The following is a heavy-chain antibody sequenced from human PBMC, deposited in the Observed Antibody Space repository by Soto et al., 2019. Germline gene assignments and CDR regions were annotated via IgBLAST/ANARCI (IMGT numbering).Heavy chain of an antibody. CDR3: ASEYSSSSGWFDP. V-gene: IGHV5-10-1*01. CDR1: GYSFTSYW. J-gene: IGHJ5*02. CDR2: IDPRDSYT. Sequence: GESLKISCKGSGYSFTSYWISWVRQMPGKGLEWMGRIDPRDSYTNYSPSFQGHVTISADKSISTAYLQWSSLKASDTAMYYCASEYSSSSGWFDPWGQGTLFTVSS. D-gene: IGHD6-6*01.